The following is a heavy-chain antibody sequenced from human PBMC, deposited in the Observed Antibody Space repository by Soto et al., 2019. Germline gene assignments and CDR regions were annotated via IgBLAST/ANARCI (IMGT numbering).Heavy chain of an antibody. V-gene: IGHV3-74*01. D-gene: IGHD5-18*01. CDR3: ARDSPTAPYYYCYYMDV. CDR2: INSDGSST. Sequence: EVQLVESGGGLVQPGGSLRLSCAASGFTFSSYWMHWVRQAPGKGLVWVSRINSDGSSTSYADSVKGRFTISRDNAKNTLYLQMNSLRAEDTAVYYCARDSPTAPYYYCYYMDVWGKGTTVTVSS. J-gene: IGHJ6*03. CDR1: GFTFSSYW.